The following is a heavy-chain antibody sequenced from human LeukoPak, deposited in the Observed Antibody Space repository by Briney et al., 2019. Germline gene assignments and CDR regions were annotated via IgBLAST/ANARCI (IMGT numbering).Heavy chain of an antibody. Sequence: QPGGSLRLSCAASGFTFSSYEMNWVRQAPGKGLEWVSYISSSGSTIYYADSVKGRFTISRDNAKNSLYLQMNSLRAEDTALYYCAKNLGVGSEEYYFDYWGQGTLVTVSS. V-gene: IGHV3-48*03. J-gene: IGHJ4*02. CDR3: AKNLGVGSEEYYFDY. CDR2: ISSSGSTI. D-gene: IGHD2-15*01. CDR1: GFTFSSYE.